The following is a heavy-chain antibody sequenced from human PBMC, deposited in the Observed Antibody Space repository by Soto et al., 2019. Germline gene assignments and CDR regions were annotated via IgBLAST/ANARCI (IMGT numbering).Heavy chain of an antibody. Sequence: SVKVSCKASGVTFSSYAISWVRQAPGQGLEWMGGIIPIFGTANYAQKFQGRVTITADESTSTAYMELSSLRSEDTAVYYCARVSAMAERGDYYGMDVWGQGTTVTVSS. D-gene: IGHD5-18*01. V-gene: IGHV1-69*13. CDR3: ARVSAMAERGDYYGMDV. CDR2: IIPIFGTA. J-gene: IGHJ6*02. CDR1: GVTFSSYA.